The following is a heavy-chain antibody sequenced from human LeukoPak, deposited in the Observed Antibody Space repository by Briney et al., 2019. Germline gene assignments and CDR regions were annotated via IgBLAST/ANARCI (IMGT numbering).Heavy chain of an antibody. D-gene: IGHD6-19*01. Sequence: GGSLRLSCAASGFTFSSYSMNWVRQAPGKGLEWVSFITTGSTTIYYADSVKGRFTISRDNAKNSLYLQVNSLRDEDTAVYYCARGQRWPPTYYFDYWGQGTLVTVSS. CDR1: GFTFSSYS. CDR2: ITTGSTTI. V-gene: IGHV3-48*02. J-gene: IGHJ4*02. CDR3: ARGQRWPPTYYFDY.